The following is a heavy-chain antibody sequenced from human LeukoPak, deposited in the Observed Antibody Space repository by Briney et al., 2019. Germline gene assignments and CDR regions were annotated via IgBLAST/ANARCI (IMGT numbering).Heavy chain of an antibody. CDR1: GVSISSSSYY. V-gene: IGHV4-39*07. CDR3: ARTGVWYYDILTGYPFDAFDI. D-gene: IGHD3-9*01. Sequence: NPSETLSLTCTVSGVSISSSSYYWGRIRHPPGKGLEWIGSIYYSGSTYYNPSLKSRVTISVDTSKNQFSLKLSSVTAADTAVYYCARTGVWYYDILTGYPFDAFDIWGQGTMVTVSS. J-gene: IGHJ3*02. CDR2: IYYSGST.